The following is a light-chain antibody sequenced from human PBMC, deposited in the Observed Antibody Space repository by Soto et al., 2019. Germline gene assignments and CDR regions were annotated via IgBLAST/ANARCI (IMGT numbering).Light chain of an antibody. CDR1: TSDVGGYNY. Sequence: QSALTQPPSASGSPGQSVTISCTGTTSDVGGYNYVSWYQQHPGKAPKLMIYEVFKRPSGVPDRFSASKAGNTASLTVSGLQAEDEAHYYCSSYAGRNNLIFGGGTKLTVL. J-gene: IGLJ2*01. CDR2: EVF. V-gene: IGLV2-8*01. CDR3: SSYAGRNNLI.